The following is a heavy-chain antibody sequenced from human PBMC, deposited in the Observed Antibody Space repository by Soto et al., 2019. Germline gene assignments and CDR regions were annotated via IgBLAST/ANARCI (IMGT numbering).Heavy chain of an antibody. Sequence: EVQLLESGGGLVQPGGSLRLSCAASGFTFSSYAMSWVRQAPGKGLEWVSAISGSGGSTYYADSVKGRFTISRDHSKNTLYLQMNSLRAEDTAVYYCAKEAPTVTTGRNDAFDIWGQGTMVTVSS. D-gene: IGHD4-17*01. CDR1: GFTFSSYA. CDR2: ISGSGGST. CDR3: AKEAPTVTTGRNDAFDI. V-gene: IGHV3-23*01. J-gene: IGHJ3*02.